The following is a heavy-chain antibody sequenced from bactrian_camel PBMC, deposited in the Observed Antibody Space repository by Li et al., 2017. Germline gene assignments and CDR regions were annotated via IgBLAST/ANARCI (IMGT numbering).Heavy chain of an antibody. CDR2: ISKGGHNI. V-gene: IGHV3S40*01. D-gene: IGHD2*01. J-gene: IGHJ4*01. CDR1: GFTFNTAD. CDR3: AKVNRDEYYFGNWDY. Sequence: VQLVESGGGLVQPGGSLRLSCAASGFTFNTADMSWVRQAPGKALEWVPTISKGGHNIYYTESVKGRFTISRDNAKRTLYLHLNSLKTEDTAMYYCAKVNRDEYYFGNWDYWGQGTQVTVS.